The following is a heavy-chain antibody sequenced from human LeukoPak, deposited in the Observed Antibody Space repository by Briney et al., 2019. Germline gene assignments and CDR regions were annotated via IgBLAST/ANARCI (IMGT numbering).Heavy chain of an antibody. J-gene: IGHJ4*02. V-gene: IGHV3-21*01. CDR2: ISSSSSSYI. Sequence: PGGSLRLSCAASGFTFSSYSMNWVRQAPGKGLEWVSSISSSSSSYIYYADSVKGRFTISRDNAKNSLYLQMNSLRAEDTAVYYCARVDSSGDYFDYWGQGTLVTVSS. CDR1: GFTFSSYS. D-gene: IGHD6-19*01. CDR3: ARVDSSGDYFDY.